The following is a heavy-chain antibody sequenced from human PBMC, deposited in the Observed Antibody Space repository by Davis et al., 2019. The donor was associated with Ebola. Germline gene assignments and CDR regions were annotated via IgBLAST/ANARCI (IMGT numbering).Heavy chain of an antibody. CDR1: GFTFSSYW. J-gene: IGHJ6*02. V-gene: IGHV3-74*01. CDR3: AKDSSFNSGYDLYYYYYGMDV. D-gene: IGHD5-12*01. CDR2: INSDGSST. Sequence: HTGGSLRLSCAASGFTFSSYWMHWVRQAPGKGLVWVSRINSDGSSTSYADSVKGRFTISRDNSKNTLHLQMNSLRVEDTAVYYCAKDSSFNSGYDLYYYYYGMDVWGQGTTVTVSS.